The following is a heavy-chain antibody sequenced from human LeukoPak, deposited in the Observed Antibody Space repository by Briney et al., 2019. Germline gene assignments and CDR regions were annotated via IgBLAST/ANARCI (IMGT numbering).Heavy chain of an antibody. Sequence: SETLSLTCTVSGGSISSSSYYWGWIRQPPGKGLEWIGSIYYSGSTYYNPSLKSRVTISVDTSKNQFSLKLSSVTAADTAVYYRARTGSGSYYNVAYWGQGTLVTVSS. J-gene: IGHJ4*02. CDR3: ARTGSGSYYNVAY. CDR2: IYYSGST. CDR1: GGSISSSSYY. V-gene: IGHV4-39*01. D-gene: IGHD3-10*01.